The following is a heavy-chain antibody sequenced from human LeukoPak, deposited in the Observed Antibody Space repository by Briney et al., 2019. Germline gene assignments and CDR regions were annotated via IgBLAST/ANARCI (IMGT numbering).Heavy chain of an antibody. CDR2: INAGNGNT. V-gene: IGHV1-3*01. CDR3: ARPGIAAAAPVAEYFQH. CDR1: GYTFTSYA. D-gene: IGHD6-13*01. Sequence: ASVKVSCKASGYTFTSYAMHWVRQAPGQRLEWMGWINAGNGNTKYSQKFQGRVTITRDTSASTAYMELCSLRSEDTAVYYCARPGIAAAAPVAEYFQHWGQGTLVTVSS. J-gene: IGHJ1*01.